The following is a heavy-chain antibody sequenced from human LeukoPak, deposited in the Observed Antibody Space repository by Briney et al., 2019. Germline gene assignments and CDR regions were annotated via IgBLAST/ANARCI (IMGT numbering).Heavy chain of an antibody. D-gene: IGHD6-19*01. CDR3: ARAGRGYSSGWYFDY. V-gene: IGHV3-66*01. CDR2: IYSGGST. Sequence: PGGSLRLSCAASGFTVSSNDMSWVRQAPGKGLEWVSVIYSGGSTYYADSVKGRFTISRDNSKNTLYLQMNSLRAEDTAVYYCARAGRGYSSGWYFDYWGQGTLVTVSS. CDR1: GFTVSSND. J-gene: IGHJ4*02.